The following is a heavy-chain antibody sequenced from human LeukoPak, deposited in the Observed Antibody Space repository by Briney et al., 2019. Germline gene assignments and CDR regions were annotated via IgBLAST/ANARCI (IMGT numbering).Heavy chain of an antibody. J-gene: IGHJ4*02. CDR3: ARETAVAGADY. V-gene: IGHV3-48*03. CDR1: GFTFSSYE. Sequence: PGGSLRLSCAASGFTFSSYEMNWVRQAPGKGLEWVSGISGSGSRTKYADSVKGRFTISRDNGENSLFLQMNSLRVDDTAIYYCARETAVAGADYWGQGTPVTVSS. D-gene: IGHD6-19*01. CDR2: ISGSGSRT.